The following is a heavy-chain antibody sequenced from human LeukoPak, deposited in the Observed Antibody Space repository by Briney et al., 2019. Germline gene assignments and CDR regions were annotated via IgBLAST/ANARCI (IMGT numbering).Heavy chain of an antibody. Sequence: PGRSLRLSCAASGLTFSSYAMHWVRQAPGKGLEWVAVISYDGSNKYYADSVKGRFTISRDNSKNTLYLQMNSLRAEDTAVYYCARELPYYDFWSGYYPGGFDYWGQGTLVTVSS. CDR1: GLTFSSYA. CDR3: ARELPYYDFWSGYYPGGFDY. D-gene: IGHD3-3*01. CDR2: ISYDGSNK. J-gene: IGHJ4*02. V-gene: IGHV3-30-3*01.